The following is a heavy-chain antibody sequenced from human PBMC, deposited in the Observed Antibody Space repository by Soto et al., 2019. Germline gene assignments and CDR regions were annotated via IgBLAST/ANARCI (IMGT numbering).Heavy chain of an antibody. CDR2: IYYGGST. CDR3: ARAYGPLDSDGYYYCFDY. CDR1: GDSISSGDYY. V-gene: IGHV4-30-4*01. Sequence: SETLSLTCTVSGDSISSGDYYWSWIRQPPGKGLEWIGYIYYGGSTYYNPSLKGRVSISVDTSKNQFSLQLTSVTAADTAVYYCARAYGPLDSDGYYYCFDYWGQGXLVTVSS. J-gene: IGHJ4*02. D-gene: IGHD3-22*01.